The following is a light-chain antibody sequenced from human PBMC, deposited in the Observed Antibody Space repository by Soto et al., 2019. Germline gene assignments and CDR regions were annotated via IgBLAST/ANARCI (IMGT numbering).Light chain of an antibody. CDR2: DAS. CDR1: RSLSSN. CDR3: QEYNNWPPWT. V-gene: IGKV3-15*01. J-gene: IGKJ1*01. Sequence: EIVMTQSPATLSVSPGETATLSCRASRSLSSNLAWYQQKPGQAPRLLIYDASTRATGIPGRFSGSGSGTEFSLTISSLQSEDSAVYYCQEYNNWPPWTFGQGTKVDIK.